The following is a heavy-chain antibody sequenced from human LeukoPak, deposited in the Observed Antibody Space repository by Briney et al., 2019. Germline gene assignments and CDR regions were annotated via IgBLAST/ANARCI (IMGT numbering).Heavy chain of an antibody. CDR3: ASLVAVAGTGWFDP. D-gene: IGHD6-19*01. Sequence: SETLSLTCTVSGGSISSGDYYWSWIRQPPGKGLEWIGYIYYSGSTNYNPSLKSRVTISVDTSKNQFSLKLSSVTAADTAVYYCASLVAVAGTGWFDPWGQGTLVTVSS. CDR2: IYYSGST. V-gene: IGHV4-61*08. J-gene: IGHJ5*02. CDR1: GGSISSGDYY.